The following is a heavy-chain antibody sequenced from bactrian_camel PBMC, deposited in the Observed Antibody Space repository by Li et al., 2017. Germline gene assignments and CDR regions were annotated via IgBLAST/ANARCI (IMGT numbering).Heavy chain of an antibody. J-gene: IGHJ4*01. CDR2: IDSAGGMT. CDR3: AADRRVGYRCPLDTPTDFAY. V-gene: IGHV3S40*01. D-gene: IGHD5*01. Sequence: VQLVESGGGLVQPGGSLRLPCAASGLTFSIYHMSWVRQAPGKGLEWVSGIDSAGGMTYYSDSVKGRFTISQDNAGNTVYLQMNSLNPEDTAVYYWAADRRVGYRCPLDTPTDFAYWGRGTQVTVS. CDR1: GLTFSIYH.